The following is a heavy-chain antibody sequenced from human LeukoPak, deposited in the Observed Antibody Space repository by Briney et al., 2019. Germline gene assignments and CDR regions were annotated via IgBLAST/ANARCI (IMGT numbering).Heavy chain of an antibody. CDR1: GYTFTSYY. V-gene: IGHV1-46*01. CDR2: INPSGGST. CDR3: ARGRGFGGAFDY. D-gene: IGHD3-16*01. Sequence: GASVKVSCKASGYTFTSYYLQWVRRAPGQGLEWMGIINPSGGSTNYAQKFQGRVTMTRDTSTSTVYMELSSLRSEDTAVYYCARGRGFGGAFDYWGQGTLVTVSS. J-gene: IGHJ4*02.